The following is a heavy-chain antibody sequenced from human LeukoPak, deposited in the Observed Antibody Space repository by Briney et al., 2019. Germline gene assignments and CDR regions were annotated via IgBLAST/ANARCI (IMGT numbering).Heavy chain of an antibody. CDR3: AKGSDCSGGACYFFDY. J-gene: IGHJ4*02. Sequence: PGGSLRLSCVASGFTLSSNWMHWVRQAPGKGLEWVAFIRYDGRNKYYADSVKGRFTISRDNSKNTLYLQMNSLRTEDTAVYYCAKGSDCSGGACYFFDYWGQGTLVTVPS. CDR1: GFTLSSNW. D-gene: IGHD2-15*01. CDR2: IRYDGRNK. V-gene: IGHV3-30*02.